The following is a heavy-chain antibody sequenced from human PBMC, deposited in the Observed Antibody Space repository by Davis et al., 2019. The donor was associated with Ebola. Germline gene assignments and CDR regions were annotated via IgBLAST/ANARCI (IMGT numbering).Heavy chain of an antibody. D-gene: IGHD3-3*01. Sequence: SETLSLTCAVSGGSISSSNWWSWVRQPPGKGLEWIGEIYHSGSTNYNPSLKSRVTISVDKSKNQFSLNLRSVTAADTAVYYCASTVFGVVNPPYYFDYWGRGTLVTVSS. CDR3: ASTVFGVVNPPYYFDY. CDR1: GGSISSSNW. CDR2: IYHSGST. V-gene: IGHV4-4*02. J-gene: IGHJ4*02.